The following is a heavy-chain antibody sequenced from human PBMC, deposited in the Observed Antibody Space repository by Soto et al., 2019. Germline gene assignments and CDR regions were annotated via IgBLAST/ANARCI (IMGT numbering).Heavy chain of an antibody. CDR1: GGSFSGYY. J-gene: IGHJ6*02. V-gene: IGHV4-34*01. CDR3: ARVSYNYYYYGMDV. CDR2: INHSGST. Sequence: SETVSLTCAVYGGSFSGYYWSWIRQPPGKGLEWIGEINHSGSTNYNPSLKSRVTISVDTSKNQFSLKLSSVTAADTAVYYCARVSYNYYYYGMDVWGQGTTVTVSS. D-gene: IGHD1-26*01.